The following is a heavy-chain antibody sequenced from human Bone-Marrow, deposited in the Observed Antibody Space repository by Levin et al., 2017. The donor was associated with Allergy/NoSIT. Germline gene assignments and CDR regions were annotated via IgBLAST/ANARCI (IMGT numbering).Heavy chain of an antibody. CDR2: IDPNSGAT. J-gene: IGHJ4*02. CDR3: AKDWSRAYYFDY. CDR1: GYSFTDYY. Sequence: ASVKVSCKASGYSFTDYYIHWVRQAPGQGLEWMGWIDPNSGATHYGQKFHGRVTMTWDTSITTAYMELSSLRSDDTATYYCAKDWSRAYYFDYWGQGTLVTVSS. D-gene: IGHD6-6*01. V-gene: IGHV1-2*02.